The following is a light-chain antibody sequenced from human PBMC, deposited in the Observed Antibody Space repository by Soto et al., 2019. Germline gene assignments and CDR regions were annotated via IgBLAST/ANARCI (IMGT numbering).Light chain of an antibody. CDR3: QQSFSTPYT. Sequence: DIQMTQSPSSLSASVGDRVTITCRASQSITTYVSWFQQKTGKAPELLISAASSLKSGVPSRFSGSGYGTDFTLTISSLRPEDFATYYCQQSFSTPYTFGRGTKVDI. CDR2: AAS. CDR1: QSITTY. V-gene: IGKV1-39*01. J-gene: IGKJ2*01.